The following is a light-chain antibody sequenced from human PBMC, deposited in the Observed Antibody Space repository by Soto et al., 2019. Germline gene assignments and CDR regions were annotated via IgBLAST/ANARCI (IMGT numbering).Light chain of an antibody. Sequence: EIVLTQSPGTLSLSPGERATLSCRASQSVSSSYLAWYQQKPGQAPRLLIYGASTRATGIPDRFSGSGSGTDFTLTISRLAPDDFAVYYCQQYGSSPPFTFGPGTKVDIK. CDR1: QSVSSSY. CDR3: QQYGSSPPFT. J-gene: IGKJ3*01. V-gene: IGKV3-20*01. CDR2: GAS.